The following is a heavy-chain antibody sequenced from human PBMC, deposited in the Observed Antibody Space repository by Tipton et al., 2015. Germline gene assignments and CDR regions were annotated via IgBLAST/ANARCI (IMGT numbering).Heavy chain of an antibody. J-gene: IGHJ4*02. CDR1: GDSLSRGTYY. CDR3: ARSGDTYFDY. CDR2: IYYSATT. D-gene: IGHD5-18*01. Sequence: TLSLTCSVSGDSLSRGTYYWTWIRQHPGKGLEWTGYIYYSATTYYNPSLKSRLTISLDRSKSHFSLQLSSVTAADTAVYYCARSGDTYFDYWGQGTLVTVSS. V-gene: IGHV4-31*03.